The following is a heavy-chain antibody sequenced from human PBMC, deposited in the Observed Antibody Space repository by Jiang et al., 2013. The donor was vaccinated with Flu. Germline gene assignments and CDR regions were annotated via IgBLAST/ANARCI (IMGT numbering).Heavy chain of an antibody. CDR2: ISYDGSNK. CDR3: AKDAGSWDDGMDV. J-gene: IGHJ6*02. V-gene: IGHV3-30*18. D-gene: IGHD1-14*01. CDR1: GFTFSSYG. Sequence: RLSCAASGFTFSSYGMHWVRQAPGKGLEWVAVISYDGSNKYYADSVKGRFTISRDNSKNTLYLQMNSLRAEDTAVYYCAKDAGSWDDGMDVWGQGTTVTVSS.